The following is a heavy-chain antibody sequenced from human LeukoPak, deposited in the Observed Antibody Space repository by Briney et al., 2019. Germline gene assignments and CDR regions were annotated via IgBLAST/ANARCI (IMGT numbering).Heavy chain of an antibody. V-gene: IGHV4-59*01. J-gene: IGHJ5*02. D-gene: IGHD3-10*01. Sequence: SETLSLTCTVSGGSISSYYWSWIRPPPGKGLEWIGYTYYSGSTNYNPSLTSRVTLSVDTSKNQFSLKLSSVTAADTAVYYCALRMVRGVIDWFDPWGQGTLVTVSA. CDR2: TYYSGST. CDR1: GGSISSYY. CDR3: ALRMVRGVIDWFDP.